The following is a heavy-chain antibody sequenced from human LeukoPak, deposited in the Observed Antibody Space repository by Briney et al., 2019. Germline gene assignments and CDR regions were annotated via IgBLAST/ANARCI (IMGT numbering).Heavy chain of an antibody. CDR2: ISSSSSYI. V-gene: IGHV3-21*01. CDR1: GFTFSSYS. Sequence: GGSLRLSCAASGFTFSSYSMNGVRQAPGKGLEWVSSISSSSSYIYYADSVKGRFTISRDNAKNSLYLQMNSLRAEDTAVYYCARALPRLSRAFDIWGQGTMVTVSS. CDR3: ARALPRLSRAFDI. J-gene: IGHJ3*02. D-gene: IGHD2/OR15-2a*01.